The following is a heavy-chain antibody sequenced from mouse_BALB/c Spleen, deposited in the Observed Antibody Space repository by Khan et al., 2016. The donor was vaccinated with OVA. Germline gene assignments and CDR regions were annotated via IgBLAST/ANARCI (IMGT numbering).Heavy chain of an antibody. J-gene: IGHJ2*01. Sequence: QMQLKQSGAELVRPGASVKLSCKTSGYIFTSYWIHWVKQRSGQGLEWIARFYPGTDNSYYNEKFKDKATLTADKSSSTAYMQLSSLKSEDSDVYFCEREEGLDHFDHWGQGSTLTVSS. CDR2: FYPGTDNS. CDR1: GYIFTSYW. V-gene: IGHV1-76*01. CDR3: EREEGLDHFDH.